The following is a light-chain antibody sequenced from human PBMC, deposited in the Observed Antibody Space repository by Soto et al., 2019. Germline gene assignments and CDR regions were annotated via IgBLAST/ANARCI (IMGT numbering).Light chain of an antibody. V-gene: IGLV7-43*01. CDR1: TGAVTSGYY. CDR3: LIYYGGAQV. J-gene: IGLJ2*01. Sequence: QAVVTQEPSLTVSPGGTVTLTCASSTGAVTSGYYPNWFQQKPGQAPRALIYSTSYKHSWTPARFSGSLLGGKAALTLSGVQPEDEAEYYCLIYYGGAQVFGGGTKLTVL. CDR2: STS.